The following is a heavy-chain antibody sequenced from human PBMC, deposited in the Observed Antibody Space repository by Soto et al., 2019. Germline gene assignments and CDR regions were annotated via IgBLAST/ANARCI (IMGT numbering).Heavy chain of an antibody. Sequence: GGSLRLSCAASGFTFSSYAMSWVRQAPGKGLEWVSAISGSGGSTYYADSVKGRFTISRDNSKNTLYLQMNSLRAEDTAVYYCAKTPADFWSRGYYMDVWGKGTTVTVSS. D-gene: IGHD3-3*01. J-gene: IGHJ6*03. CDR2: ISGSGGST. CDR1: GFTFSSYA. V-gene: IGHV3-23*01. CDR3: AKTPADFWSRGYYMDV.